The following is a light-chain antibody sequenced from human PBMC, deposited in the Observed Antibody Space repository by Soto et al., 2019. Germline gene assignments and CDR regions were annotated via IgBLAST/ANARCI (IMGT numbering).Light chain of an antibody. V-gene: IGKV1-5*03. CDR3: QQYNTFSFN. Sequence: DIQMTQSPSTLSASLGDRVTITCRASRAISDWLAWYQQRPGKDPKLQIYRASRLESAVPSRFSGRGSGTEFTLTISGRQPDDFATYYCQQYNTFSFNFGQGTKLES. CDR2: RAS. J-gene: IGKJ2*01. CDR1: RAISDW.